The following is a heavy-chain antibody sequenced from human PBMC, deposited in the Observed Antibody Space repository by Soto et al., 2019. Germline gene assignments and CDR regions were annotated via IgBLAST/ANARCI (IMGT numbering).Heavy chain of an antibody. CDR3: AKVRYSGSYYGIDY. Sequence: QVQLVESGGGVVQPGRSLRLSCAASGFTLSSYGMHWVRQAPGKGLEWVAVISYDGSKKYYADSVKGRFTISRDNSKNTLYLQMNSVRAEDTAVYYCAKVRYSGSYYGIDYWGQGTLVTVSS. D-gene: IGHD1-26*01. V-gene: IGHV3-30*18. CDR2: ISYDGSKK. J-gene: IGHJ4*02. CDR1: GFTLSSYG.